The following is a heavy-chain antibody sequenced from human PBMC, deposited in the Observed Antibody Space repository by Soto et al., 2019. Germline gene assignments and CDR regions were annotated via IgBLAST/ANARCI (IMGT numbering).Heavy chain of an antibody. CDR3: ARGRRYTIDDFWSCYRGPYYIDY. CDR1: GGSFSGYY. Sequence: SETLSLTCAVYGGSFSGYYWSWIRQPPGKGLEWIGEINHSGSTNYTPSLRSRVTLSVDTTKTHYSLKLGSVTAADTAVYYCARGRRYTIDDFWSCYRGPYYIDYWGQGTLVTVSS. D-gene: IGHD3-3*01. V-gene: IGHV4-34*01. J-gene: IGHJ4*02. CDR2: INHSGST.